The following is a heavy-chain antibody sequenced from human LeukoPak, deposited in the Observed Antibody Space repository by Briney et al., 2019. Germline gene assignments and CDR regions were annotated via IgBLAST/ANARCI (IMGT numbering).Heavy chain of an antibody. CDR2: IGHTGSIT. D-gene: IGHD3-10*01. CDR3: VRDGAVVTSGSYPWRYFQY. CDR1: GFTLGSYS. J-gene: IGHJ1*01. V-gene: IGHV3-48*04. Sequence: GGSLRLSCAGSGFTLGSYSMNWVRHAPGKGLEWVSYIGHTGSITDYADSVKGRFTISRDNAKNSLYLQMNTLRAEDTAVYYCVRDGAVVTSGSYPWRYFQYWGQGTLVTVSS.